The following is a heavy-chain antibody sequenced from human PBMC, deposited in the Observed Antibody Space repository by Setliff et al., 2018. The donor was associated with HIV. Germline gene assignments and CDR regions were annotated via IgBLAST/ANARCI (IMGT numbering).Heavy chain of an antibody. V-gene: IGHV1-69*05. CDR3: ARGGGVLRYFDFPLFICGKRGCFDI. Sequence: SVKVSCKASGDTFSNSLVTWVRQAPGQGLEWMGGIIPIFGTANYAQKFQGRVTITTDESTSTAYMELSSLRSEETAVYYCARGGGVLRYFDFPLFICGKRGCFDIWGQGTMVTVSS. CDR2: IIPIFGTA. J-gene: IGHJ3*02. CDR1: GDTFSNSL. D-gene: IGHD3-9*01.